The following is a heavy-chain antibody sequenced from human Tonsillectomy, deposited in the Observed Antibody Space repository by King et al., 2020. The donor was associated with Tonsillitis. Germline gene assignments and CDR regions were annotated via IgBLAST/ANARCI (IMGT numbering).Heavy chain of an antibody. J-gene: IGHJ4*02. D-gene: IGHD6-13*01. Sequence: VQLVESGGGLVKPGGSLRLSCAASGFTFSSYSMNWVRQAPGKGLEWVSVIYSGGSSTHYSDSVKGRFTISRDNSKNTLYLQMNSLRTEDTAVYYCAKQKGPAAGIDYWGQGTLVTVSS. CDR2: IYSGGSST. CDR3: AKQKGPAAGIDY. CDR1: GFTFSSYS. V-gene: IGHV3-23*03.